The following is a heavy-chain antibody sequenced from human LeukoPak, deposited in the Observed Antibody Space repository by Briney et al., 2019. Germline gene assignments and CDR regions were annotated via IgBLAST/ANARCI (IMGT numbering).Heavy chain of an antibody. D-gene: IGHD3-10*01. CDR1: GYTFTSYG. CDR2: INPSSGGT. J-gene: IGHJ4*02. V-gene: IGHV1-2*06. Sequence: ASVKVSCKASGYTFTSYGISWVRQAPGQGLEWMGRINPSSGGTNYAQKFQGGVSMTRDTSINTAYLDLSSLRSDDTAVYYCARGPSGSDYWGQGTLVIVSS. CDR3: ARGPSGSDY.